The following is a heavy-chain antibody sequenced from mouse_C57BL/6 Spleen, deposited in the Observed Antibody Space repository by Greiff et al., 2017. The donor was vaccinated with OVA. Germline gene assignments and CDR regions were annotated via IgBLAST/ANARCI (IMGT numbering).Heavy chain of an antibody. Sequence: QVQLQQPGAELVKPGASVKVSCKASGYTFTSYWMHWVKQRPGQGLEWIGRIHPSDSDTNYNQKFKGNATLTVDKSSSPAYMQLSCLTSEDSAVYYCAIEGLPKFPYAHWGQGTLDTVSA. D-gene: IGHD2-10*01. CDR2: IHPSDSDT. CDR1: GYTFTSYW. CDR3: AIEGLPKFPYAH. V-gene: IGHV1-74*01. J-gene: IGHJ3*01.